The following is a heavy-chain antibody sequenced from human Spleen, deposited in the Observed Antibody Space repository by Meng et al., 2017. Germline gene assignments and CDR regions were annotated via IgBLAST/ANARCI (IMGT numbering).Heavy chain of an antibody. V-gene: IGHV3-66*04. J-gene: IGHJ3*02. CDR1: GFTVSSNY. D-gene: IGHD4-17*01. CDR3: AKRMATVTTWAFDI. Sequence: GESLKISCAASGFTVSSNYMSWVRQAPGKGLEWVSLIYSGGTTYYVDSVKGRFTISRDNAKNSLYLQMNSLRAEDTAVYYCAKRMATVTTWAFDIWGQGTMVTVSS. CDR2: IYSGGTT.